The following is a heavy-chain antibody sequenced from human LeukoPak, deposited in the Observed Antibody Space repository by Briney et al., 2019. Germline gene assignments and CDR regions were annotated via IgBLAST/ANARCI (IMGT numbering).Heavy chain of an antibody. Sequence: GSGPTLVKPTQTLTLTCTFSGFSPSTSGMCVSWIRQPPGKALEWLARIDWDDDKYYSTSLKTRLTISKDTSKNQVVLTMTNMDPVDTATYYCARILHGDSSGYYYDAFDIWGQGTMVTVSS. CDR2: IDWDDDK. D-gene: IGHD3-22*01. CDR1: GFSPSTSGMC. CDR3: ARILHGDSSGYYYDAFDI. J-gene: IGHJ3*02. V-gene: IGHV2-70*11.